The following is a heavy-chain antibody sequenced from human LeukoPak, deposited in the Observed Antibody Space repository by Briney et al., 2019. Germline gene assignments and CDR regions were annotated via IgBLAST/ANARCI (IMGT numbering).Heavy chain of an antibody. CDR1: GGSINSYF. Sequence: SETLSLTCTVSGGSINSYFWSWIRQPAGQGLEWIGRIYTSVITDYNPSLQSRLTMSVDTSKNQFSLELSCLTAAATAARYCAREGKVTTRSLDSWGQGILVTVSS. D-gene: IGHD5-12*01. V-gene: IGHV4-4*07. CDR3: AREGKVTTRSLDS. J-gene: IGHJ4*02. CDR2: IYTSVIT.